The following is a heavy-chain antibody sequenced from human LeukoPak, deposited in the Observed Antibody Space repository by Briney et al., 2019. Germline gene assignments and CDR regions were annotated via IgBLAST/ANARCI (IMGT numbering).Heavy chain of an antibody. CDR1: GYTFATYF. CDR2: IKPNSGVT. V-gene: IGHV1-2*02. D-gene: IGHD2-21*02. CDR3: ARPTYCGSNCYFNFDY. Sequence: ASVKVSCKASGYTFATYFMHWVRQASGQGLEWMGYIKPNSGVTNYAQEFRGRVTMTWDTSISTAYIELSGLTSDDTAIYYCARPTYCGSNCYFNFDYWGQGTLVTVSS. J-gene: IGHJ4*02.